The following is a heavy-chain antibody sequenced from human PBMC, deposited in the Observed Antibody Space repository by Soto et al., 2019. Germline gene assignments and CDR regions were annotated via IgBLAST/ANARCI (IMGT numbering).Heavy chain of an antibody. CDR2: IYYSGST. J-gene: IGHJ4*02. Sequence: PSETLSLTCTVSGVSISSYYWIWIRQPPGKGLEWIGYIYYSGSTNYNPSLKSRVTISVDTSKNQFSLKLSSVTAADTAVYYCARDVFDTGFDYWGQGTLVTVSS. D-gene: IGHD2-8*02. CDR3: ARDVFDTGFDY. V-gene: IGHV4-59*01. CDR1: GVSISSYY.